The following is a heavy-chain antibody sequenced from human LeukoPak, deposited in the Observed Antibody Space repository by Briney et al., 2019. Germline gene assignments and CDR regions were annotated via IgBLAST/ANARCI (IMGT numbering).Heavy chain of an antibody. D-gene: IGHD3-3*01. CDR2: VNSDGSTT. V-gene: IGHV3-74*01. CDR1: GFTFSSYG. Sequence: GGSLRLSCAASGFTFSSYGMSWVRQAPGKGLVWVSRVNSDGSTTSYADSVKGRFTISRDNAKNTLYLQMNSLRAEDTAVYYCASDFWSGYYTPMGVNYWGQGTLVTVSS. CDR3: ASDFWSGYYTPMGVNY. J-gene: IGHJ4*02.